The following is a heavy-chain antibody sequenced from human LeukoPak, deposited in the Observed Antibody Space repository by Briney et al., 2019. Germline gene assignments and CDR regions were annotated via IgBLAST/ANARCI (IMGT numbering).Heavy chain of an antibody. CDR3: ASHFAHWGSHLFGY. CDR1: GFSFSIHN. D-gene: IGHD7-27*01. Sequence: GGSLRLSCVASGFSFSIHNMNWVRQAPGQGLEWVSSIGRDSSYVYYADSLKGRFTISRDDAKNSLYLQMNNLRAEDTAVYYCASHFAHWGSHLFGYWGQGTLVTVSS. J-gene: IGHJ4*02. V-gene: IGHV3-21*01. CDR2: IGRDSSYV.